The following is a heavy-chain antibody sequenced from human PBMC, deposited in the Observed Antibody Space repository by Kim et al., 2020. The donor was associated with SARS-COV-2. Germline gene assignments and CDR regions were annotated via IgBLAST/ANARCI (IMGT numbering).Heavy chain of an antibody. D-gene: IGHD1-7*01. Sequence: GGSLRLSCAASGFTFSSYAMSWVRQAPGKGLEWVSAISGSGGSTYYADSVKGRFTISRDNSKNTLYLQMNSLRAEDTAVYYCAKDSGKLELRRIRWGAFDIWGQGTMVTVSS. CDR2: ISGSGGST. CDR3: AKDSGKLELRRIRWGAFDI. CDR1: GFTFSSYA. V-gene: IGHV3-23*01. J-gene: IGHJ3*02.